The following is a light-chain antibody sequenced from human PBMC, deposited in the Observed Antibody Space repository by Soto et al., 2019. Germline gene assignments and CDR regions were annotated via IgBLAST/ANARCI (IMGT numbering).Light chain of an antibody. CDR3: QQYNDWPLT. V-gene: IGKV3-15*01. J-gene: IGKJ1*01. CDR2: GAF. Sequence: EIVMTQSPVTLSVYPGERATLSCRASQSVSSNLAWYQQKPGQAPSLLIYGAFTRATGIPARFSGTGSGTEFTLTISSLQSEDFALYYCQQYNDWPLTFGQGTKVDI. CDR1: QSVSSN.